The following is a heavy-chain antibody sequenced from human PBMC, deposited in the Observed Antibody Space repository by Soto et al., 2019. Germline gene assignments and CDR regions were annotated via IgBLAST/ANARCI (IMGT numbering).Heavy chain of an antibody. V-gene: IGHV3-15*01. Sequence: GSLRLSCAASGSTFSNAWIILFRQAPGKGLEWVGRVKSKSNGGTTDYAASVKGRFTISRDDSKNTLYLQMNSLKTEDTAVYYCTTLGFDPWGQGTLVTVSS. CDR1: GSTFSNAW. CDR2: VKSKSNGGTT. J-gene: IGHJ5*02. CDR3: TTLGFDP.